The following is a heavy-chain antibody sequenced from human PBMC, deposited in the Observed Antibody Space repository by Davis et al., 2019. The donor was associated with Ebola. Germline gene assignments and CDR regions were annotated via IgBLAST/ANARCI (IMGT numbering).Heavy chain of an antibody. CDR1: GGSISNYY. J-gene: IGHJ4*02. D-gene: IGHD6-13*01. V-gene: IGHV4-59*01. CDR2: IYYTGST. Sequence: SETLSLTCTVSGGSISNYYWSWIRQPPGKGLEWMGYIYYTGSTNYNPSLKSRVIMSVDMSKNQFSLKVNSVTAADTAVYYCASFRGRQQLVDYYFDYWGQGTLVTVSS. CDR3: ASFRGRQQLVDYYFDY.